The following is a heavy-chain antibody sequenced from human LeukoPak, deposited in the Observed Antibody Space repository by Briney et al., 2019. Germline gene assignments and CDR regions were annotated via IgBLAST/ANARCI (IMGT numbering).Heavy chain of an antibody. CDR1: GYTFTSYY. D-gene: IGHD1-26*01. CDR2: INPNSGGT. CDR3: ATLGPYYYYYMDV. Sequence: GASVKVSCKASGYTFTSYYMHWVRQAPGQGLEWMGWINPNSGGTNYAQKFQGRVTMTRDTSISTAYMELSRLRSDDTAVYYCATLGPYYYYYMDVWGKGTTVTISS. V-gene: IGHV1-2*02. J-gene: IGHJ6*03.